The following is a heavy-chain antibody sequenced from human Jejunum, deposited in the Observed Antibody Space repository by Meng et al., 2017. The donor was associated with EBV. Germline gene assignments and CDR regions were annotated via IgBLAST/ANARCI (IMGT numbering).Heavy chain of an antibody. V-gene: IGHV3-23*03. CDR1: GFTFSIYA. Sequence: EVQRLESGGGLVQTGGSLRRSCAASGFTFSIYAMTWVRQVPGKGLEWISVINDVGINTHYADSVKGRFTVSRDNSKNTLYLQMNSLRAEDTAVYYCAKRVTTVVTWAFDSWGQGTLVTVAS. D-gene: IGHD4-11*01. CDR3: AKRVTTVVTWAFDS. CDR2: INDVGINT. J-gene: IGHJ4*02.